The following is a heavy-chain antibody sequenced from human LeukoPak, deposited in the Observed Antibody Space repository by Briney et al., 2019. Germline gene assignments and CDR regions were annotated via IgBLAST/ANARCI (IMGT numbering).Heavy chain of an antibody. CDR2: ISYDGSNK. V-gene: IGHV3-30*18. J-gene: IGHJ4*02. D-gene: IGHD4-17*01. CDR1: GFTFSSYG. CDR3: AKDDYGKNWGLDY. Sequence: GGSLRLSCAASGFTFSSYGMHWVRQAPGKGLEWVAVISYDGSNKYYADSVKGRFTISRDNSKNTLYLQMNSLRAEDTAVYYCAKDDYGKNWGLDYWGQGTLVTVST.